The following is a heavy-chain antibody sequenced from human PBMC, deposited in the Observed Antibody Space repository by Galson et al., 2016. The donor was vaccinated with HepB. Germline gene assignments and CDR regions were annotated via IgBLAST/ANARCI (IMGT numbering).Heavy chain of an antibody. Sequence: CAISGDSVSSNSAAWNWIRQSPSRGLEWLGRTYYRTKWYNEYAESEKIRTTINAHTSENHFSLQLNSVTPEDTAVYYCARETALTGTRDYYYTLDVWGQGTTVTVSS. D-gene: IGHD1-7*01. J-gene: IGHJ6*02. CDR3: ARETALTGTRDYYYTLDV. CDR2: TYYRTKWYN. CDR1: GDSVSSNSAA. V-gene: IGHV6-1*01.